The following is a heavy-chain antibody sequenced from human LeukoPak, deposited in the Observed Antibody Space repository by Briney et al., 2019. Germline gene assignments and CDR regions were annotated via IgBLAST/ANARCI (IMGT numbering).Heavy chain of an antibody. V-gene: IGHV4-59*01. Sequence: SETLSLTCTVSGGSISSYYWSWIRQPPGKGLEWIACISYSGSTKYNPSLKSRVTISVDTSKNQTSLKLSSVTAADTAVYYCAREPGFDSSGYLNWFDPWGQGTLVTVSS. D-gene: IGHD3-22*01. J-gene: IGHJ5*02. CDR1: GGSISSYY. CDR2: ISYSGST. CDR3: AREPGFDSSGYLNWFDP.